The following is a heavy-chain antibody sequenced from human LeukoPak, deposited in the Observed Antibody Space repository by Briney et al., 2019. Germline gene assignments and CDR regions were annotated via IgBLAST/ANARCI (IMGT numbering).Heavy chain of an antibody. V-gene: IGHV1-2*02. CDR1: GYTFTGYY. CDR3: ARGAAVAYDAFDI. Sequence: GASVKVSCRASGYTFTGYYMHWVRQAPGQGLEWMGWINPNSGGTNYAQKFQGRVTMTRDTSISTAYMELSRLRSDDTAVYYCARGAAVAYDAFDIWGQGTMVTVSS. D-gene: IGHD6-19*01. J-gene: IGHJ3*02. CDR2: INPNSGGT.